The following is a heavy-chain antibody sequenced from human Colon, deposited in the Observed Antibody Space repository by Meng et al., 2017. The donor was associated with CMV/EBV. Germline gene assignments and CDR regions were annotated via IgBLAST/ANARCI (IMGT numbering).Heavy chain of an antibody. D-gene: IGHD1-14*01. V-gene: IGHV1-2*02. J-gene: IGHJ4*02. Sequence: QVQLVQSGAEGKEPGGVVEVSCKASGFTFTGHYMHWVPQAPGQGLEWMGWIDANSGGTNYAQKFQGRLTMTRDTSISTVYMELNRLRSDDTAVYFCARDGIRGVFFFDYWGQGTLVTVSS. CDR1: GFTFTGHY. CDR2: IDANSGGT. CDR3: ARDGIRGVFFFDY.